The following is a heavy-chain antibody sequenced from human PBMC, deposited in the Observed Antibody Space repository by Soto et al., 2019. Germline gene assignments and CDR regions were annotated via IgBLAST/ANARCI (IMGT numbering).Heavy chain of an antibody. Sequence: EVQLLESGGGLVQPGGSLRLSCAASGFTFSSYAMSGVRQATGKGLEWVSAISGSGGGTYYADAVKGRFTISRGNSKNTLYLQMNSLRAEDTAVYYCAKFMTTVTTFPFDIWGQGTMVTVSS. V-gene: IGHV3-23*01. CDR1: GFTFSSYA. D-gene: IGHD4-17*01. CDR3: AKFMTTVTTFPFDI. CDR2: ISGSGGGT. J-gene: IGHJ3*02.